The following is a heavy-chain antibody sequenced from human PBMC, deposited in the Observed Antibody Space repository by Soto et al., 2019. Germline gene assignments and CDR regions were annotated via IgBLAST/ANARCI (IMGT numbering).Heavy chain of an antibody. D-gene: IGHD2-2*01. V-gene: IGHV3-30*18. J-gene: IGHJ4*02. CDR3: AKDGRPTYCNSPGCSAEHIDY. CDR2: VSYDGDNE. Sequence: GGAQRLPCVASGFTFSNYAMLWFRLAPGKGLEWVAIVSYDGDNEYYADSVRGRFFISRDNSRNTLYLQTSSLRHEDTAVYYCAKDGRPTYCNSPGCSAEHIDYSGRSTQVTVSS. CDR1: GFTFSNYA.